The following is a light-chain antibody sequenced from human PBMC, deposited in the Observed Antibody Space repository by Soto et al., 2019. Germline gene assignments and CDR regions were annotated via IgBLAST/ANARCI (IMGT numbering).Light chain of an antibody. CDR1: QTINNW. CDR2: KAS. V-gene: IGKV1-5*03. J-gene: IGKJ1*01. Sequence: DIQMTQSPSTLSASVGDRVTITCRASQTINNWLAWYQQKPGKAPKLLIYKASSLEGGVSSRFSGGASGTEFTLSISSLQPDDFATFYCQQYHNYPWTFGQGTKVEI. CDR3: QQYHNYPWT.